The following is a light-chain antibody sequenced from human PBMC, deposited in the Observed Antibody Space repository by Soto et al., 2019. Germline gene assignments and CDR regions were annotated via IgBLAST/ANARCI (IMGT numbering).Light chain of an antibody. CDR3: QQYYSTPPT. V-gene: IGKV4-1*01. CDR2: WAS. Sequence: DIVLIQSPDSLAVSLGERATINCKSSQSVLYSSNNKNYLAWYQQKPGQPPKLLIYWASTRESGVPDRFSGSGSGTDFTLTISSLQAEDVAVYYCQQYYSTPPTFGQGTKVDI. J-gene: IGKJ1*01. CDR1: QSVLYSSNNKNY.